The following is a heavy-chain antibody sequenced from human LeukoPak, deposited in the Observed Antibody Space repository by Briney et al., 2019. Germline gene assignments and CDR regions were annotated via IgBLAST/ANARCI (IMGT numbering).Heavy chain of an antibody. CDR3: AKDQYGGNPQYYFDY. CDR1: GFIFTNYA. D-gene: IGHD4-23*01. J-gene: IGHJ4*02. V-gene: IGHV3-23*01. CDR2: ISGSGGNT. Sequence: GGSLRLSCAASGFIFTNYAMSWVRQAPGKGLDWVSAISGSGGNTYYADSVKGRFTVSRDNSKNTLYLQMNSLRAEDTAVCYRAKDQYGGNPQYYFDYWGQGTLVTVSS.